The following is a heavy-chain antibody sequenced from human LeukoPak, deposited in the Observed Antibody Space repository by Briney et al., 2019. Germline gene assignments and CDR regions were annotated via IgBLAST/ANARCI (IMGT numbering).Heavy chain of an antibody. V-gene: IGHV3-48*03. J-gene: IGHJ6*02. Sequence: GGSLRLSCAASGFTFSSYEMNWVRQAPGKGLEWVSYISSSGSTIYYADSVKGRFTISRDNAKNSLYLQMNSLTAEDTAVYYCARDRTVTKYYYYYGMDVWGQGTTVTVSS. CDR2: ISSSGSTI. CDR1: GFTFSSYE. CDR3: ARDRTVTKYYYYYGMDV. D-gene: IGHD4-17*01.